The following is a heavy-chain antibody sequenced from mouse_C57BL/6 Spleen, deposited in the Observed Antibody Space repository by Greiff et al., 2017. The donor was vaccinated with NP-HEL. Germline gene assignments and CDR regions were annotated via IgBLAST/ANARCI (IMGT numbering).Heavy chain of an antibody. D-gene: IGHD1-1*01. V-gene: IGHV7-3*01. CDR2: IRNKANGYTT. CDR3: ARCGSSYDYAMDY. Sequence: EVKLVESGGGLVQPGGSLSLSCAASGFTFTDYYMSWVRQPPGTALEWLGFIRNKANGYTTEYSASVKGRFTISRDNSQSILYLQMNALRAEDSATYYCARCGSSYDYAMDYWGQGTSVTVSS. CDR1: GFTFTDYY. J-gene: IGHJ4*01.